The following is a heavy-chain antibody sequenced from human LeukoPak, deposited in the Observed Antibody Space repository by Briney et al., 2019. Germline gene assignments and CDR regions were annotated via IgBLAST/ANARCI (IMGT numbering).Heavy chain of an antibody. CDR1: GGSFSGYY. D-gene: IGHD3-22*01. J-gene: IGHJ4*02. CDR3: ARVYYYDSSGPGPSQKVFDY. V-gene: IGHV4-34*01. CDR2: INHSGST. Sequence: PSETLSLTCAVYGGSFSGYYWSWIRHPPGKGLECIGEINHSGSTNYNPSLKSRVTISVDTSKNQFSLKLSSVTAADTAVYYCARVYYYDSSGPGPSQKVFDYWGQGTLVTVSS.